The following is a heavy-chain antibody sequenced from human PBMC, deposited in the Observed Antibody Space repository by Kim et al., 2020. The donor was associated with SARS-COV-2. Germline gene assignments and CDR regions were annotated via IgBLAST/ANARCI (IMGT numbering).Heavy chain of an antibody. V-gene: IGHV3-23*01. D-gene: IGHD6-19*01. CDR1: GFTFSTYV. CDR2: ISGSGSSS. J-gene: IGHJ1*01. CDR3: AKDPQTGYRSGWYFHY. Sequence: GGSLRLSCAASGFTFSTYVMTWVRQAPGKGLEWVSTISGSGSSSYYADSVKGRFTISRDNSENTLYLQMNSLRDEDTAVYYCAKDPQTGYRSGWYFHYWG.